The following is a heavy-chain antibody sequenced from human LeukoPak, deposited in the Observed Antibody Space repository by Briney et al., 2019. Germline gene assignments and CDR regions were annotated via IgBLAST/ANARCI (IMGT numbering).Heavy chain of an antibody. CDR3: VQSTGWPGFDY. Sequence: SETLSLTCTTSGAPISRFFRSWVRQPPGKGLEWIGNIYNGVPTFFNPSLKSRVSISVDTSKGQFSLQLASVTAADTAVYYCVQSTGWPGFDYWGQGILVTVSS. V-gene: IGHV4-4*09. CDR1: GAPISRFF. D-gene: IGHD6-19*01. J-gene: IGHJ4*02. CDR2: IYNGVPT.